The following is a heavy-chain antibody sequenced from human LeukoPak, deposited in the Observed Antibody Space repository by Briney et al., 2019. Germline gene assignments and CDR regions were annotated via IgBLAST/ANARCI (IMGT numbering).Heavy chain of an antibody. CDR3: ARDYYDDYGDHFGY. J-gene: IGHJ4*02. Sequence: ASVKVSCKASGGTFSSYAISWVRQAPGQGLEWMGWISAYNGNTNYAQKLQGRVTMTTDTSTSTAYMELRSLRSDDTAVYYCARDYYDDYGDHFGYWGQGTLVTVSS. CDR1: GGTFSSYA. D-gene: IGHD4-17*01. CDR2: ISAYNGNT. V-gene: IGHV1-18*01.